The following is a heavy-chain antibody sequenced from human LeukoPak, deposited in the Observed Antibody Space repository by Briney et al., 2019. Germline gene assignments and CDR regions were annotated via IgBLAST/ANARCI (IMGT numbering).Heavy chain of an antibody. Sequence: SETLSLTCAVHGGSFSGYYWSWIRQPPGKGLEWIGEINHSGSTNYNPSLKSRVTISVDTSKNQFSLKLSSVTAADTAVYYCARGSSGGSCYSRVHAGWFDPWGQGTLVTVSS. V-gene: IGHV4-34*01. D-gene: IGHD2-15*01. CDR2: INHSGST. CDR1: GGSFSGYY. J-gene: IGHJ5*02. CDR3: ARGSSGGSCYSRVHAGWFDP.